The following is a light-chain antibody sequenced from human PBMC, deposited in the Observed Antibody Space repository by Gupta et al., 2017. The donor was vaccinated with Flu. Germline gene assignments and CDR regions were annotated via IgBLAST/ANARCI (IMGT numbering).Light chain of an antibody. V-gene: IGKV3-15*01. CDR3: QQHNNWPLT. CDR2: GAS. J-gene: IGKJ4*01. CDR1: QSVSSN. Sequence: PATLSVSPGERATLSCRASQSVSSNLAWYQQKPGQAPRLLIYGASTRATGIPARFSGSGSGTEFTLTISSLQSEDFAVYYCQQHNNWPLTFGGGTKVEIK.